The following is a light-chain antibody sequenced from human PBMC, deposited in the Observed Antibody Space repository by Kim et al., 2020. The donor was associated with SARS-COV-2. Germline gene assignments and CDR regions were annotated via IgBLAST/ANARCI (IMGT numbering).Light chain of an antibody. CDR2: DVN. V-gene: IGLV2-14*03. Sequence: QSALTQPASVSGSPGQSITISCTGTNSDVGIYNYVSWYQQHPGKAPKLMIYDVNYRPAGVSNRFSGSKSGNTASLTISGLQAEDEADYYCSSHTTSSTHVVFGGGTQLTVL. CDR3: SSHTTSSTHVV. CDR1: NSDVGIYNY. J-gene: IGLJ2*01.